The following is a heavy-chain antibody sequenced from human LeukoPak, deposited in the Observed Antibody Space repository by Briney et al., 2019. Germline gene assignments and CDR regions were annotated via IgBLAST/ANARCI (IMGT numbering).Heavy chain of an antibody. CDR3: ARQGKAEMATTYFDY. D-gene: IGHD5-24*01. CDR2: IYPGDSDT. V-gene: IGHV5-51*01. Sequence: GESLKISCKGSGYSFTSYWNGWVRQMPGKGLEWMGIIYPGDSDTRYSPSFQGQVTISADKSISTAYLQWSSLKASDTAMYYCARQGKAEMATTYFDYWGQGTLVTVSS. J-gene: IGHJ4*02. CDR1: GYSFTSYW.